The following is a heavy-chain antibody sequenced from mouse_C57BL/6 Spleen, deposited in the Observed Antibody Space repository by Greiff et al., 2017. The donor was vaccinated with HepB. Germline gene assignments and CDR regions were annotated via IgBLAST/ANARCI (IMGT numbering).Heavy chain of an antibody. CDR3: ARGDGYDGKWFAY. D-gene: IGHD2-2*01. Sequence: VKVVESGPELVKPGASVKISCKASGYTFTDYYINWVKQRPGQGLEWIGWIFPGSGSTYYNEKFKGRPTLTVDKYASTAYMLLSSLTSEDSAVYFCARGDGYDGKWFAYWGQGTLVTVSA. J-gene: IGHJ3*01. CDR1: GYTFTDYY. CDR2: IFPGSGST. V-gene: IGHV1-75*01.